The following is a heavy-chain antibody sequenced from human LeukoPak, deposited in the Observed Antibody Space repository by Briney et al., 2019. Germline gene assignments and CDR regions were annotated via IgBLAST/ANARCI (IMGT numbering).Heavy chain of an antibody. J-gene: IGHJ4*02. CDR1: GGSISDNY. D-gene: IGHD2-15*01. CDR3: ARHPFATPFDS. CDR2: AYSSGHT. Sequence: KSSETLSHTCTVSGGSISDNYWSWIRQPPGKGLEWMGYAYSSGHTIYNSSLKSRVAMSLDTSKSQFSLRLSSVTAADTALYFCARHPFATPFDSWGPGTLVTVSS. V-gene: IGHV4-59*08.